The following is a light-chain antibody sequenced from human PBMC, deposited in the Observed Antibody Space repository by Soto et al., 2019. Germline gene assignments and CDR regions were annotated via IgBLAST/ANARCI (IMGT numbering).Light chain of an antibody. CDR1: QSVSSNY. Sequence: EIVLTQSPGTLFLSPGERATLSCRASQSVSSNYLAWYQQKPGQAPKLLIYGASSRATGIPDRFSGSGSGTDFILTISRLEPEDFAMYYCQQSGKSFPLTFGGGTKLEI. V-gene: IGKV3-20*01. CDR3: QQSGKSFPLT. J-gene: IGKJ4*01. CDR2: GAS.